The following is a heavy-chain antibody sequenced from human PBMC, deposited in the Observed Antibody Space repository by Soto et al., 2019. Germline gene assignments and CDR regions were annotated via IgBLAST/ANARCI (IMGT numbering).Heavy chain of an antibody. Sequence: SETLSLTCTVSGGSISSHYWTWIRQPAGKGLEWIGRIYTSGTTNYNPPLTSRVTTSVDTSKNQFSLNLTSVTAADTAVYYCARDRGQLWPLDYWGQGTLVTVSS. CDR3: ARDRGQLWPLDY. CDR2: IYTSGTT. V-gene: IGHV4-4*07. D-gene: IGHD5-18*01. J-gene: IGHJ4*02. CDR1: GGSISSHY.